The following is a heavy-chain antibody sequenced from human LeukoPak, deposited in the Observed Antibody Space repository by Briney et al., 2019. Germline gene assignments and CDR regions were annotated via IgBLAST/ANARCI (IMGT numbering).Heavy chain of an antibody. CDR2: IRYDGSNK. J-gene: IGHJ3*01. Sequence: PGGSLRLSCAAAGSIFSTYGMHWVRQAPGKGLEWVAFIRYDGSNKYYADSVKGRFSISRDNSKNTLYLQMNSLRAEDTAVYYATAFDFWGQGTMVTVSS. CDR3: TAFDF. V-gene: IGHV3-30*02. CDR1: GSIFSTYG.